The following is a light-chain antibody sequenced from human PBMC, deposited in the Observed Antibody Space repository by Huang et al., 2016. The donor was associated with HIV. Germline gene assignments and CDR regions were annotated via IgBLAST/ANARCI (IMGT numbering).Light chain of an antibody. V-gene: IGKV3-20*01. CDR1: QSVSSSY. J-gene: IGKJ4*01. Sequence: EIVLTQSPGTLSLSPGERATLSCRASQSVSSSYLAWYQQKPGQAPRLLIYDASSRATGISDRFSGGGSGTDFSRTINRLEPEDFVVYYCQQYGSSPVTFGGGTKVEIK. CDR3: QQYGSSPVT. CDR2: DAS.